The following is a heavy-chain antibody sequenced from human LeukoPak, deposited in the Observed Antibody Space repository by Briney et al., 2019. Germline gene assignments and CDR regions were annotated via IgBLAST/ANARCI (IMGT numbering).Heavy chain of an antibody. V-gene: IGHV3-30*04. D-gene: IGHD3-16*01. CDR1: GFPFSSYA. Sequence: GSLRLSFAAPGFPFSSYAMHWVRQAPGKGLGWVAVISYDGSNKYYADSVKGRFTISRDNSKNTLYLQMNSLRAEDTAVYYCAREGGYDYVWGSYPYYFDYWGQGTLVTVSS. CDR2: ISYDGSNK. CDR3: AREGGYDYVWGSYPYYFDY. J-gene: IGHJ4*02.